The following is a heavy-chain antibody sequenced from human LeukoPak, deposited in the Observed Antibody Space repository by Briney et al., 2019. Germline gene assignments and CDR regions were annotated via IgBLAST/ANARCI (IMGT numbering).Heavy chain of an antibody. J-gene: IGHJ4*02. Sequence: GGSLRLSCAASGFTFSSYSMNWVRQAPGKGLEWVSSISSSSSYIYYADSVKGQFTISRDNAKNSLYLQMNSLRAEDTAVYYCARTRPNYYYFDYWGQGTLVTVSS. CDR3: ARTRPNYYYFDY. V-gene: IGHV3-21*01. CDR1: GFTFSSYS. D-gene: IGHD1-7*01. CDR2: ISSSSSYI.